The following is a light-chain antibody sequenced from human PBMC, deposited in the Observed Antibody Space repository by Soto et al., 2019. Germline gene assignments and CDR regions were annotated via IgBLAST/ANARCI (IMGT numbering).Light chain of an antibody. J-gene: IGKJ3*01. CDR2: AAS. Sequence: DIHMTQSPSSLSASVGDRVSITCRASQSVGTYLNWYQWKPGKVPQVLIYAASSLQSWVPSRFSGSGSGTDFTLTINSLQPEDVAISFCQQPYPIPRGFRFGPGTKVGIK. CDR1: QSVGTY. CDR3: QQPYPIPRGFR. V-gene: IGKV1-39*01.